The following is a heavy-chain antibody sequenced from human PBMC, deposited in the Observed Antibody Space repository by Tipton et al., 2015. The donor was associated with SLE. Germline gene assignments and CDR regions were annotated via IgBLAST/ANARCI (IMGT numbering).Heavy chain of an antibody. CDR1: GGSISSHY. V-gene: IGHV4-59*11. Sequence: TLSLTCTVSGGSISSHYWSWIRQPPGKRLEWIGHVHSSGSTFYNPSLKSRVSISMDTSKNQVSLRMTSVTAADTAVYYCATSGYDFLSWFAPWGQGTPFTVSS. CDR2: VHSSGST. J-gene: IGHJ5*02. D-gene: IGHD5-12*01. CDR3: ATSGYDFLSWFAP.